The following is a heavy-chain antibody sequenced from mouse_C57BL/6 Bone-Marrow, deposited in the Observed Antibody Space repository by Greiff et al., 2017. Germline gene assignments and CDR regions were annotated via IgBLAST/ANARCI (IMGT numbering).Heavy chain of an antibody. CDR1: GYSFTGYY. Sequence: VQLQQSGPELVKPGASVKISCKASGYSFTGYYMHWVKQSHGNILDWIGYIYPYNGVSSYNQKFKGKATLTVDTSSSTAYMELRSLTSVDSAVYYCSRSDSYYFYYAMDYWGQGTSVTVSS. V-gene: IGHV1-31*01. CDR3: SRSDSYYFYYAMDY. CDR2: IYPYNGVS. J-gene: IGHJ4*01. D-gene: IGHD1-1*02.